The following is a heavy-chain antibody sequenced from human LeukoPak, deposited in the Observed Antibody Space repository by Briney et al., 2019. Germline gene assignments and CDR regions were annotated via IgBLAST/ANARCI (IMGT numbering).Heavy chain of an antibody. CDR3: ASDDCSSTSCYTPPFDY. CDR2: ISAYNGNT. D-gene: IGHD2-2*02. J-gene: IGHJ4*02. CDR1: GYTFTSYG. Sequence: ASVKVSCKASGYTFTSYGISWVRQAPEQGLEWMGWISAYNGNTNYAQKLQGRVTMTTDTSTSTAYMELRSLRSDDTAVYDCASDDCSSTSCYTPPFDYWGQGTLVTVSS. V-gene: IGHV1-18*01.